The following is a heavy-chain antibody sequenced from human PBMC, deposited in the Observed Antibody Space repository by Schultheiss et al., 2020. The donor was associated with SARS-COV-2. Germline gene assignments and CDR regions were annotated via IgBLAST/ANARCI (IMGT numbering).Heavy chain of an antibody. CDR3: AKRDVTDTSGYYFGN. V-gene: IGHV4-38-2*01. Sequence: SETLSLTCAVSGYSISSDYHWGWIRQPPGKGLEWIGSIYHSGSTNYNPSLKSRVTISVDKSKNQFSLKLSSVTAADTAVYYCAKRDVTDTSGYYFGNWGQGTLVTVSS. CDR2: IYHSGST. J-gene: IGHJ4*02. CDR1: GYSISSDYH. D-gene: IGHD3-22*01.